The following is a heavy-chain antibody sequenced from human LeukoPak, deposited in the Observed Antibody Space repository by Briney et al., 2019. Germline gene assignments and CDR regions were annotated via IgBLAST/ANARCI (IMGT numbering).Heavy chain of an antibody. Sequence: ASVKVSCKASGYTFTSYGISWVRQAPGQGLEWMGWISSYNGNTNHAQKLQGRATMTTDTSTSTAYMELRSLRSDDTAVYYCARGSFPSNDILTGPFDNWGQGTLVTVSS. CDR2: ISSYNGNT. D-gene: IGHD3-9*01. V-gene: IGHV1-18*01. CDR1: GYTFTSYG. J-gene: IGHJ4*02. CDR3: ARGSFPSNDILTGPFDN.